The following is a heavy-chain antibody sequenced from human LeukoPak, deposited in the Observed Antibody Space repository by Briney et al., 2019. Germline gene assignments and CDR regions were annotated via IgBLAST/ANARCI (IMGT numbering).Heavy chain of an antibody. CDR3: ARDRPDDSSGYYAGDAFDI. D-gene: IGHD3-22*01. V-gene: IGHV1-2*02. CDR2: INPNSGGT. J-gene: IGHJ3*02. Sequence: ASVKVSCKASGYTFTGYYMHWVRQAPGQGLEWMGWINPNSGGTNYAQKFRGRVTMTRDTSISTAYMELSRLRSDDTAVYYCARDRPDDSSGYYAGDAFDIWGQGTMVTVSS. CDR1: GYTFTGYY.